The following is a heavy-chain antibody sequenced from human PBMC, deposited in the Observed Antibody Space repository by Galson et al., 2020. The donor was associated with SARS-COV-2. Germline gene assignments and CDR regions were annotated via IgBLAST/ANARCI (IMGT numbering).Heavy chain of an antibody. CDR2: IKPDGSAK. J-gene: IGHJ4*02. Sequence: TGGSLRLSCAASGFTFSNYWMTWLRQSPGEGLEWVANIKPDGSAKLYVDSVKGRFTISRDNAKNLLSLEMNSLRAEDTAVYYCAKSPAYGGNTHFDFWGQGTPVTASS. CDR1: GFTFSNYW. D-gene: IGHD4-17*01. V-gene: IGHV3-7*01. CDR3: AKSPAYGGNTHFDF.